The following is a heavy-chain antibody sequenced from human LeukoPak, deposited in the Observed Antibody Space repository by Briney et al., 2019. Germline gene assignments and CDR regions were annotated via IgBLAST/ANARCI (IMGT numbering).Heavy chain of an antibody. CDR2: IIPIFGTA. V-gene: IGHV1-69*13. D-gene: IGHD2-15*01. J-gene: IGHJ4*02. Sequence: SVKVSCKASGGTFSSYAISWVRQAPGQGLEWMGGIIPIFGTANYAQKFQGRVTITADESTSTAYMELSSLRSEDTAVYYCARDPSPGYCSGGSCYVPLNYFDYWGQGTLVTVSS. CDR1: GGTFSSYA. CDR3: ARDPSPGYCSGGSCYVPLNYFDY.